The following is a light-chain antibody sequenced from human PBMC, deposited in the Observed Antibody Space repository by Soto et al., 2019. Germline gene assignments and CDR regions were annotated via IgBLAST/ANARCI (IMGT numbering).Light chain of an antibody. CDR2: AAS. CDR3: RKYNSAPRT. V-gene: IGKV1-27*01. J-gene: IGKJ4*02. Sequence: DIQMTQSPSSLSASVGDRVTITCRASQGISNYLAWYQQKPGKVPKLLIYAASTLQSGVPSRFSGSGSGTYFPLNMRSLQTEDVATYYCRKYNSAPRTFGGGTKAEIK. CDR1: QGISNY.